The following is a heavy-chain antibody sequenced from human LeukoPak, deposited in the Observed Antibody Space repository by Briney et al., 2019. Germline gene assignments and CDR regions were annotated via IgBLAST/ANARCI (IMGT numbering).Heavy chain of an antibody. CDR2: SDPEDGER. V-gene: IGHV1-24*01. Sequence: ASVKLSCKVSGYTRTVLSIHWVRQPPGQGLEWMGGSDPEDGERVYAQRFQGRVTMTEDTTADTAYMELSSLRSEDTAVYYCVLVWFGGFFTWFDPWGQGTLVTVSS. D-gene: IGHD3-10*01. J-gene: IGHJ5*02. CDR3: VLVWFGGFFTWFDP. CDR1: GYTRTVLS.